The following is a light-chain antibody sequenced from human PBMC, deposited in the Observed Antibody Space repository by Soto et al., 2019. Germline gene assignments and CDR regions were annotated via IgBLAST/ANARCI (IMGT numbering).Light chain of an antibody. V-gene: IGKV3-20*01. CDR3: QKYGSSPRT. J-gene: IGKJ1*01. Sequence: IVITQSPATLAASQGERGSLSSRASQSVSSYLAWYQQKPGQAPRLLIYGTSSRATGIPDRFSGSGSGTDFTLTISRLEPEDFAVYYCQKYGSSPRTCGQGTKVDI. CDR1: QSVSSY. CDR2: GTS.